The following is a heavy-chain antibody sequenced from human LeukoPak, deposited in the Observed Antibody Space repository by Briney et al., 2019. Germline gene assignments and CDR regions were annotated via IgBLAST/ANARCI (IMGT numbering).Heavy chain of an antibody. CDR3: ARGGDGYNYFDY. CDR1: GGSFSGYY. V-gene: IGHV4-59*01. D-gene: IGHD5-24*01. CDR2: IYYSGST. J-gene: IGHJ4*02. Sequence: SETLSLTCAVYGGSFSGYYWSWIRQPPGKGLEGIAYIYYSGSTNYNPSLKSRVTISVDTSKNQFSLKLSSVTAADTAVYYCARGGDGYNYFDYWGQGTLVTVSS.